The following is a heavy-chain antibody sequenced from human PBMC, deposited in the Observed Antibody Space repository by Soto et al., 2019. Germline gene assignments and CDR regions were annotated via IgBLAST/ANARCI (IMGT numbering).Heavy chain of an antibody. CDR2: IWYDGSNK. D-gene: IGHD3-9*01. CDR1: GFTFSSYG. CDR3: ARVSYFDWLLFY. J-gene: IGHJ4*02. V-gene: IGHV3-33*01. Sequence: PGGSLRLSCAASGFTFSSYGMHWVRQAPGKGLEWVAVIWYDGSNKYYADSVKGRFTISRDNSKNTLYLQMNSLRAEDTAVYYCARVSYFDWLLFYWGQGTLVTVSS.